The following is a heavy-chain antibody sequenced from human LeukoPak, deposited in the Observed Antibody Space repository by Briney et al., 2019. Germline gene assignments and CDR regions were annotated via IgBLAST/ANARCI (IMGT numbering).Heavy chain of an antibody. CDR3: ARVYYDSSGYFTGEYYFDY. V-gene: IGHV4-38-2*01. J-gene: IGHJ4*02. CDR2: IHYSGST. Sequence: PSETLSLTCAVSGYSISSAFYWGWIRQSPGKGLEWIGTIHYSGSTSYNPSLKSRVTISVDTSKNQFSLKLSSVTAADTAVYYCARVYYDSSGYFTGEYYFDYWGQGTLVTVSS. CDR1: GYSISSAFY. D-gene: IGHD3-22*01.